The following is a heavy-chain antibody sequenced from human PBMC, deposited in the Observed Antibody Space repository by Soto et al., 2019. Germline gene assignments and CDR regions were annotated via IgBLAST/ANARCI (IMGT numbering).Heavy chain of an antibody. V-gene: IGHV3-23*01. Sequence: EVQLLESGGGLEQRGGSLRLSCAASGFTFSSYAMSWVRQAPGKGLDWVSAISGSGYNTYYADSVKGRFTISRDNFKNTLYLQMNSLRAEDTAVYYCAKFDGSPAFDYWGQGTLVTVSS. D-gene: IGHD3-9*01. CDR1: GFTFSSYA. CDR2: ISGSGYNT. J-gene: IGHJ4*02. CDR3: AKFDGSPAFDY.